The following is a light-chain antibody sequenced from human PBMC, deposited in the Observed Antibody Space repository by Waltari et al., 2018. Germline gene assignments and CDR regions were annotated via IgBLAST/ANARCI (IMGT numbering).Light chain of an antibody. Sequence: DIQMTQSPSSLSASVGDRVTITCRASRAITNYVNWYQQRPGLAPKLLIYAASTFKGGVPTRFSGSGSGTDFTLTISSLQIEDFATYYCQQSHSAPLAFGGGTRLEI. CDR3: QQSHSAPLA. CDR2: AAS. CDR1: RAITNY. J-gene: IGKJ4*01. V-gene: IGKV1-39*01.